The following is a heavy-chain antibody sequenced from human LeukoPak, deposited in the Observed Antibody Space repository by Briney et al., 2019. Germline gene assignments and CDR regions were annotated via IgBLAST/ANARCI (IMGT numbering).Heavy chain of an antibody. CDR1: GFAFSSQA. V-gene: IGHV3-23*01. Sequence: GGSLRLSCAGSGFAFSSQAMGWVRQAPGKGLEWVSVISDSGDSTYYADSVKGRFTISRDNSKNTLYLQMNSLRAEDTAVYYCAKDARRSSGWYFFDHWGQGTLVTVSS. CDR3: AKDARRSSGWYFFDH. J-gene: IGHJ4*02. D-gene: IGHD6-19*01. CDR2: ISDSGDST.